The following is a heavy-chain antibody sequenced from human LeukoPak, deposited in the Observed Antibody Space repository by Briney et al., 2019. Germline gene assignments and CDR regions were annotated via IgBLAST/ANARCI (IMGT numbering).Heavy chain of an antibody. D-gene: IGHD6-13*01. J-gene: IGHJ6*03. CDR3: ARGVTGIAAAGGYYYYYMDV. V-gene: IGHV4-30-4*08. CDR1: GGSISSGDYY. CDR2: IYYSGST. Sequence: SETLSLTCTVSGGSISSGDYYWSWIRQPPGKGLEWIGYIYYSGSTYYNPSLKSRVTISVDTSKNQFSLKLSSVTAADTAVYYCARGVTGIAAAGGYYYYYMDVWGKGTTVTVSS.